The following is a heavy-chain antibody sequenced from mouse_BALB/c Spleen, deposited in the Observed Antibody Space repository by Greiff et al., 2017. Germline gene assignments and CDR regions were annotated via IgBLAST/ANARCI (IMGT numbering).Heavy chain of an antibody. CDR2: INPYNDGT. J-gene: IGHJ4*01. CDR3: ARGNYYGSSYY. CDR1: GYTFTSYV. V-gene: IGHV1-14*01. Sequence: VQLKESGPELVKPGASVKMSCKASGYTFTSYVMHWVKQKPGQGLEWIGYINPYNDGTKYNEKFKGKATLTSDKSSSTAYMELSSLTSEDSAVYYCARGNYYGSSYYWGQGTSVTVSS. D-gene: IGHD1-1*01.